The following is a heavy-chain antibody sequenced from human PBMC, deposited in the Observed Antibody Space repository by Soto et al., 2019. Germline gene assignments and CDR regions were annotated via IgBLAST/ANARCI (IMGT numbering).Heavy chain of an antibody. V-gene: IGHV3-23*01. CDR1: GFTFSNYA. CDR3: AKDPQMATIGPSAFGI. Sequence: EVQLLESGGGLVQPGGSLRLSCAASGFTFSNYAMSWVRQAPGKGLEWVSAISGVDSTYYADSVKGRFTISRDNSKNTLYLQMNSLRAEDTAVYYCAKDPQMATIGPSAFGIWGQGTMVTVSS. D-gene: IGHD5-12*01. J-gene: IGHJ3*02. CDR2: ISGVDST.